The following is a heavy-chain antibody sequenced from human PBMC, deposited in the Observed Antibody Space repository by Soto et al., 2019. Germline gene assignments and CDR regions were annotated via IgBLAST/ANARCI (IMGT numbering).Heavy chain of an antibody. Sequence: PGGSLRLSCAASGFTFSNYGMYWVRQAPGKGLEWVAVISYDGNNKFYADSVKGRFTISRDNAKNSLYLQMNSLRAEDTAVYYCARDQVGYSSLFDIWGQGTMVTVSS. D-gene: IGHD6-13*01. CDR1: GFTFSNYG. V-gene: IGHV3-30*03. CDR2: ISYDGNNK. CDR3: ARDQVGYSSLFDI. J-gene: IGHJ3*02.